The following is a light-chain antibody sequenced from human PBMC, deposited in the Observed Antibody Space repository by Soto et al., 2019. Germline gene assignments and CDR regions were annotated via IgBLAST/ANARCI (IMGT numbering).Light chain of an antibody. CDR2: DAS. Sequence: EIVMTQSPVTLSLSPGERATLSCRASQSVASNYLGWYQQKPGQAPRVLIFDASTRATGIPDRFSASGSGSDFTLIISRLEPDDFAVYYCHQYDSLPLTFGGGTKVDI. V-gene: IGKV3-20*01. CDR1: QSVASNY. J-gene: IGKJ4*01. CDR3: HQYDSLPLT.